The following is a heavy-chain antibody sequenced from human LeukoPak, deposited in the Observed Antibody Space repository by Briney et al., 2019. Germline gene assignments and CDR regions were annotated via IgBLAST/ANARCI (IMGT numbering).Heavy chain of an antibody. V-gene: IGHV3-48*04. D-gene: IGHD4-17*01. CDR2: ISRDGGTI. Sequence: GGSLRLSCAASGFTFSSYSMNWVRQAPGKGLEWVSFISRDGGTIDYADSVKGRFTISRDNAKNSLYLQMNSLRGEDTAVYYCARKAITVTTFDYWGQGTLVTVSS. J-gene: IGHJ4*02. CDR1: GFTFSSYS. CDR3: ARKAITVTTFDY.